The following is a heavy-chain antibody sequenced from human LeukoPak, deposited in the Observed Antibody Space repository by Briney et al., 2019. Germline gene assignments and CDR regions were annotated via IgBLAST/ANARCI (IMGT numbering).Heavy chain of an antibody. V-gene: IGHV3-21*01. CDR2: ISSSSSYI. Sequence: GGSLRLSCAASGFTFSSYSMNWVRQAPGKGLEWVSSISSSSSYIYYADPVKGRFTISRDNAKNSLYLQMNSLRAEDTAVYYCARDNGRQQLVRGYYYGMDVWGQGTTVTVSS. J-gene: IGHJ6*02. D-gene: IGHD6-13*01. CDR1: GFTFSSYS. CDR3: ARDNGRQQLVRGYYYGMDV.